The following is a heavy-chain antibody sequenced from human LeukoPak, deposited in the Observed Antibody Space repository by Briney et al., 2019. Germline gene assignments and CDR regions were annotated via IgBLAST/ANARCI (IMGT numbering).Heavy chain of an antibody. V-gene: IGHV4-4*07. Sequence: SETLSLTCTVSGGFISSYYWSSIRQPAGKGLEWIGRIYTSGSTNYNPSLKSRVTMSVDTSKNQFSLKLSSVTAADTAVYYCARVRPAAIYFDYWGQGTLVTVSS. CDR2: IYTSGST. D-gene: IGHD2-2*02. CDR1: GGFISSYY. CDR3: ARVRPAAIYFDY. J-gene: IGHJ4*02.